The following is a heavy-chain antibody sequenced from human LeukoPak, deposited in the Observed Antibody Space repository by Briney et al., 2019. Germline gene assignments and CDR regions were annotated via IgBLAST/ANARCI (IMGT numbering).Heavy chain of an antibody. J-gene: IGHJ5*02. CDR1: GGSFSGYY. Sequence: PSETLSLTCAVYGGSFSGYYWSWIRQPPGKGLEWIGYIYYSGSTNYNPSLKSRVTISVDTSKNQFSLKLSSVTAADTAVYYCARDKAAAGHNWFDPWGQGTLVTVSS. CDR3: ARDKAAAGHNWFDP. CDR2: IYYSGST. D-gene: IGHD6-13*01. V-gene: IGHV4-59*01.